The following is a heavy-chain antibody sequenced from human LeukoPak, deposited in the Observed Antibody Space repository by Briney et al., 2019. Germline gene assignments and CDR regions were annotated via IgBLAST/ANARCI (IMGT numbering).Heavy chain of an antibody. CDR1: GGSISSGGYP. Sequence: SETLSLTCAVSGGSISSGGYPWRWIRQPPGKVLEWIGYIYHSGSTYYNPSLKSRVTISVDRSKNQFSLKLSSVTAADTAVYYCARATGDCSSTRCELEGGFDPWGQGTLVTVSS. CDR2: IYHSGST. CDR3: ARATGDCSSTRCELEGGFDP. V-gene: IGHV4-30-2*01. D-gene: IGHD2-2*01. J-gene: IGHJ5*02.